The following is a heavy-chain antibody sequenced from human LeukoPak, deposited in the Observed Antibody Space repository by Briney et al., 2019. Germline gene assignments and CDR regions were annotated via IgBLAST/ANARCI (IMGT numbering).Heavy chain of an antibody. Sequence: SGPALVKPTQTLTLTCTFSGFSLSTSGMCVSWIRQPPGKALEWLARIDWDDDKYYSTSLKTRLTISKDTSKIQVVLTMTNMDPVDTATYYCARLIVVVPAAMYAFDYWGQGTLVTVSS. CDR1: GFSLSTSGMC. CDR3: ARLIVVVPAAMYAFDY. V-gene: IGHV2-70*11. CDR2: IDWDDDK. D-gene: IGHD2-2*01. J-gene: IGHJ4*02.